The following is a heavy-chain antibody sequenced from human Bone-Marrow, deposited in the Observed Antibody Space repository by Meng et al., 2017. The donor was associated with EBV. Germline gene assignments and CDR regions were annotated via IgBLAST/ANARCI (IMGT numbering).Heavy chain of an antibody. CDR3: ARNPRSEYSGYDY. D-gene: IGHD5-12*01. CDR2: ITAYNGLT. J-gene: IGHJ4*02. Sequence: VPLVQSGAEVKKPGASVKISCKASGYTFTSYGVTWVRQAPGQGLEWMGWITAYNGLTRYEQKFQGRVMLTTDTSTTTAYMELRSLTFDDTAVYYCARNPRSEYSGYDYWGQGTLVTVSS. CDR1: GYTFTSYG. V-gene: IGHV1-18*01.